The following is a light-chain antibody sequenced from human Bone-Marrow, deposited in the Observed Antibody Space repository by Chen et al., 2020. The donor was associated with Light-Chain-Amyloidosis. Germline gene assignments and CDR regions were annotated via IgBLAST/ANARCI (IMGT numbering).Light chain of an antibody. V-gene: IGLV6-57*01. CDR1: SGSIASNY. Sequence: NFILPQPPSVPECTGKTVIIYCTRSSGSIASNYVQWYQQRPGSSPTTVIYEDDQRPSGVPDRFSGSIDRSSNSASLTISGLKTEDEADYYCQSYQGSSQGVFGGGTKLTVL. CDR2: EDD. CDR3: QSYQGSSQGV. J-gene: IGLJ3*02.